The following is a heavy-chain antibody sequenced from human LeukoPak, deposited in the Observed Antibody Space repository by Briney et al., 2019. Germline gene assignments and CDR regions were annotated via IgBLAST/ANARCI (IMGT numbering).Heavy chain of an antibody. Sequence: GGSLRLSCAASGFTFSSYAMSWVRQAPGKGLEWVSAISGSGDSTYYGDSVKGRFTISRDNSKNTLYLQMNSLRAEDTAVYYCAKGGSAYSSGWYSHFDYWGQGTLVTVSS. CDR3: AKGGSAYSSGWYSHFDY. CDR1: GFTFSSYA. V-gene: IGHV3-23*01. CDR2: ISGSGDST. J-gene: IGHJ4*02. D-gene: IGHD6-19*01.